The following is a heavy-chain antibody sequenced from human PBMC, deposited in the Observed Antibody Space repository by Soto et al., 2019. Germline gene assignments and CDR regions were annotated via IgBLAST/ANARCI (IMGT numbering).Heavy chain of an antibody. CDR2: INSNGSST. D-gene: IGHD3-10*01. Sequence: EVQLVESGGGLVQPGGSLGLSCAASGFTFSGYSMHWVRQGPGKGLMWVSRINSNGSSTTYADSVKGRFTISRDNAKNTLYLQMNSLRAEDTAVYICAREYGSGFDPWGQGTLVTVSS. V-gene: IGHV3-74*01. J-gene: IGHJ5*02. CDR3: AREYGSGFDP. CDR1: GFTFSGYS.